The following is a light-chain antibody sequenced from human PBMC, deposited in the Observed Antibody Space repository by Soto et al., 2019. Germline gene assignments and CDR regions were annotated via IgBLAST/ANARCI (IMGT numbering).Light chain of an antibody. J-gene: IGLJ1*01. Sequence: QSVLTQPPSVSAAPGQKVTISCSGSSSNIGNNYVSWYQQLPGTAPKLLIYENNKRPSGIPDRFSGSKSGTSATLGITGLQTGDEADYYCGTWDSSLSAGPFGTGTQLTVL. V-gene: IGLV1-51*02. CDR1: SSNIGNNY. CDR2: ENN. CDR3: GTWDSSLSAGP.